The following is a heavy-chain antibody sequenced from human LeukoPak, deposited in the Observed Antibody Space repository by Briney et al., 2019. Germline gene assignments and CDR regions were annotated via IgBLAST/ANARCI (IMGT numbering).Heavy chain of an antibody. V-gene: IGHV3-23*01. J-gene: IGHJ3*02. CDR3: AREGVGDAFDI. CDR2: ISGSGGST. CDR1: GFTFSSHG. D-gene: IGHD3-3*01. Sequence: PGGSLRLSCAASGFTFSSHGMNWVRQAPGKGLEWVSAISGSGGSTYYADSVKGRFTISRDNSKNTLSLQMNSLRAEDTAVYYCAREGVGDAFDIWGRGTMVTVSS.